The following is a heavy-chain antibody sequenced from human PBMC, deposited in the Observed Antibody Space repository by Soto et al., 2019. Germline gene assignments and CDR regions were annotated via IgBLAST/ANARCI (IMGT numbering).Heavy chain of an antibody. Sequence: EVQLVESGGDLVQPGGSLRLSCTASGVTFSMYWMHWVRQCPGKGPEWVSRISEDGSGADYADSMKGRFTISRDNAKNTLYLEMHVLRADDTAVYYCTRGPRPSSVGTGAFWGQGTPVTVSS. CDR1: GVTFSMYW. V-gene: IGHV3-74*01. CDR2: ISEDGSGA. D-gene: IGHD3-10*01. J-gene: IGHJ4*02. CDR3: TRGPRPSSVGTGAF.